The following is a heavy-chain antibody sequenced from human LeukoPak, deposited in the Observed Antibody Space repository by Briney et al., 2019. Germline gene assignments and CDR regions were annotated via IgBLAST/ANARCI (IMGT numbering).Heavy chain of an antibody. D-gene: IGHD3-10*01. Sequence: PSETLSLTCTVSGGSFSSHYWRWLRQPPGKGLEWIGYINYSGTTNYNPSLTSRVTLSVDTSKNQFSLRLTSVTAADTAVYYCARSPEGSGSYIFDYWGQGTLVTVPS. CDR2: INYSGTT. CDR3: ARSPEGSGSYIFDY. V-gene: IGHV4-59*11. J-gene: IGHJ4*02. CDR1: GGSFSSHY.